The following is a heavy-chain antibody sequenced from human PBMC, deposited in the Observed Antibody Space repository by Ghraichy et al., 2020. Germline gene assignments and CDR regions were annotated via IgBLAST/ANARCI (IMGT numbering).Heavy chain of an antibody. V-gene: IGHV1-69*13. J-gene: IGHJ4*02. CDR2: LMPMFSRP. CDR3: VRWTRKLTEDY. D-gene: IGHD1-14*01. Sequence: SVKVSCKASGGSFNDYIISWVRQAPGQGLEWMGGLMPMFSRPDYAQKFQDRITITADESTTTTYMEMISLRSEDTATYYCVRWTRKLTEDYWGQGTLVIVSS. CDR1: GGSFNDYI.